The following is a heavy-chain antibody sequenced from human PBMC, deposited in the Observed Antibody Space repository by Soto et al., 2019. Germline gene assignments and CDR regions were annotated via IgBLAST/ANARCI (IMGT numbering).Heavy chain of an antibody. D-gene: IGHD3-10*01. CDR1: GGSISSYY. J-gene: IGHJ6*02. CDR2: IYYSGST. CDR3: ARHYPPKKITMVRGVPPYYYYGMDV. V-gene: IGHV4-59*08. Sequence: PSETLSLTCTVSGGSISSYYWSWIRQPPGKGLEWIGYIYYSGSTNYNPSLKSRVTISVDTSKNQISLKLSSVTAADTAVYYCARHYPPKKITMVRGVPPYYYYGMDVWGQGTTVTVSS.